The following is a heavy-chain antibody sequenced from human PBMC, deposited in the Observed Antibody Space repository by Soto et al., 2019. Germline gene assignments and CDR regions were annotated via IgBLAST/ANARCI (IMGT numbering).Heavy chain of an antibody. CDR2: ISSSSYI. V-gene: IGHV3-21*01. CDR1: GFTFSSYS. J-gene: IGHJ4*02. CDR3: ARSLPGHSSGWYFDY. D-gene: IGHD6-19*01. Sequence: PGGSLRLSCAASGFTFSSYSMNWVRQAPGKGLEWVSSISSSSYIYYADSVKGRFTISRDNAKNSLYLQMNSLRAEDTAVYYCARSLPGHSSGWYFDYWGQGTLVTVSS.